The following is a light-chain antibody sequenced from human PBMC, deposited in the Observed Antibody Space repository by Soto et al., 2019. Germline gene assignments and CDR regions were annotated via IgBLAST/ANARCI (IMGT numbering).Light chain of an antibody. CDR3: QQYDEWPLT. V-gene: IGKV3-15*01. CDR1: QTVADS. Sequence: DRVMTQSPATLSVSPGERATLSCRASQTVADSLVWYQQKPCQPPRPLIKGASTRATGIPATFSGSGSGTEFTLTISSLHSEDFAVYYCQQYDEWPLTFAGGTSVEIK. J-gene: IGKJ4*01. CDR2: GAS.